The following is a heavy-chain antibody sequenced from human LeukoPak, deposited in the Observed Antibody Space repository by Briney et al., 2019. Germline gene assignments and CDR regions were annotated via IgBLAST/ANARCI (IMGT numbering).Heavy chain of an antibody. J-gene: IGHJ4*02. V-gene: IGHV4-38-2*02. Sequence: SETLSLTCTVSGYSVSSGYFWGWIRQPPGKGLEWIGSVYHSGSTYYNPSLKSRVAISVDTSKNQFSLKLSSVTAADTAVYYCARDLQRDYGSGRYSVWGQGTLVTVSS. CDR2: VYHSGST. CDR1: GYSVSSGYF. D-gene: IGHD3-10*01. CDR3: ARDLQRDYGSGRYSV.